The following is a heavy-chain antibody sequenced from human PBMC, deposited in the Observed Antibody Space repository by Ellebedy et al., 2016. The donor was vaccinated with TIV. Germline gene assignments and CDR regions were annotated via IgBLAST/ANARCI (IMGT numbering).Heavy chain of an antibody. CDR2: IYNIGIT. J-gene: IGHJ4*02. Sequence: MPSDTLSLTCNVSGGSISTFYWSWIRQPPGKGLEFIGYIYNIGITNYNPALESRGAISIDTSENQFSLRLSSVTAADTAVYYCAAYYGGRFDYWGQGTLVTVSS. CDR3: AAYYGGRFDY. V-gene: IGHV4-59*01. D-gene: IGHD4-23*01. CDR1: GGSISTFY.